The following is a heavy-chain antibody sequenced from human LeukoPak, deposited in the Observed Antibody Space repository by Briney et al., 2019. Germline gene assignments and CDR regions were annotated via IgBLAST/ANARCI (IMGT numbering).Heavy chain of an antibody. CDR3: AKDVTIVVVTYFDY. Sequence: GGSLRLSCAASGFTFSSYAMSWVRQAPGKGLEWVSAISGSGGGTYYADSVKGRFTISRDNSKNTLYLQMNSLRAEDTAVYYCAKDVTIVVVTYFDYWGQGTLVTVSS. CDR1: GFTFSSYA. J-gene: IGHJ4*02. CDR2: ISGSGGGT. D-gene: IGHD2-21*02. V-gene: IGHV3-23*01.